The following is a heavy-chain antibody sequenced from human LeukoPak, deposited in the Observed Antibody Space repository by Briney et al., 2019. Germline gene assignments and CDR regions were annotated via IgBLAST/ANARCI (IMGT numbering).Heavy chain of an antibody. Sequence: GGSLRLSCAASGFTFSSYAMSWVRQAPGKGLEWVSAISGSGGSTYYADSVKGRFTISRDNSKNTLYLQMNSLRAEDTAVYYCAKDFDPGYCSSTSIKCVCYFYGMDVWGQGTTVTVSS. J-gene: IGHJ6*02. V-gene: IGHV3-23*01. CDR1: GFTFSSYA. CDR2: ISGSGGST. D-gene: IGHD2-2*01. CDR3: AKDFDPGYCSSTSIKCVCYFYGMDV.